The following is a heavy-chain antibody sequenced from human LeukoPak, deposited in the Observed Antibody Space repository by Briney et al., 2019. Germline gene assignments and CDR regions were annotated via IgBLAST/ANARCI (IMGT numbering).Heavy chain of an antibody. D-gene: IGHD6-13*01. V-gene: IGHV3-30*04. CDR3: ARSPAAAGTGPFDY. Sequence: GGSLRLSCAASGFTFSSYAMHWVRQAPGKGLEWVAVISYDGSNKYYADSVKGRFTISRDNSTNTLYLQMNSLRAEDTAVYYCARSPAAAGTGPFDYWGQGTLVTVSS. J-gene: IGHJ4*02. CDR1: GFTFSSYA. CDR2: ISYDGSNK.